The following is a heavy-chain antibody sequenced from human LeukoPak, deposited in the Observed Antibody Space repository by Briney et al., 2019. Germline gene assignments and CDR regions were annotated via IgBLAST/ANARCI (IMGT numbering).Heavy chain of an antibody. CDR3: VKDSSGSSVARGWFDP. CDR1: GVSVSNYF. Sequence: SETLSPTCTVSGVSVSNYFWSWIRQPAGKGLEWIGRIYTTESTNYNPSLKSRVTLSVDTSRNQFSLKLSSVTAADTAVYYCVKDSSGSSVARGWFDPWGQGILVTVSS. D-gene: IGHD3-10*01. V-gene: IGHV4-4*07. CDR2: IYTTEST. J-gene: IGHJ5*02.